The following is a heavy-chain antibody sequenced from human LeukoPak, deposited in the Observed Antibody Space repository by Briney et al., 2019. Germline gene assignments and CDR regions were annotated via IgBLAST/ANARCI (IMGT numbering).Heavy chain of an antibody. J-gene: IGHJ6*04. CDR2: ISSSGSTI. CDR1: GFTFSIYA. V-gene: IGHV3-48*03. CDR3: AELGITMIGGV. D-gene: IGHD3-10*02. Sequence: GGTLRLSCAASGFTFSIYAMNWVRQAPGKGLEWVSYISSSGSTIYYADSVKGRFTISRDNAKNSLYLQMNSLRAEDTAVYYCAELGITMIGGVWGKGTTVTISS.